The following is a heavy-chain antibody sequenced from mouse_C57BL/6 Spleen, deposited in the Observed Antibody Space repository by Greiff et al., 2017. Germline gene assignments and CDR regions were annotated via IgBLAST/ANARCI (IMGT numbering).Heavy chain of an antibody. D-gene: IGHD2-4*01. CDR1: GYTFTDYE. J-gene: IGHJ3*01. Sequence: QVQLQQSGAELVRPGASVTLSCKASGYTFTDYEMHWVKQTPVHGLEWIGAIDPETGGTAYNQKFKGKAILTADKSSSTAYMELRSLTSEDSAVYYCTRSILYDYGVAYWGQGTLGTVSA. V-gene: IGHV1-15*01. CDR3: TRSILYDYGVAY. CDR2: IDPETGGT.